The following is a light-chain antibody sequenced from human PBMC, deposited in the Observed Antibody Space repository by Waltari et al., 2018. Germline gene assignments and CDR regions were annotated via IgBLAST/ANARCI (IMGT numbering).Light chain of an antibody. CDR1: SSDVGNYNH. V-gene: IGLV2-18*02. CDR2: EVT. Sequence: QSALTQPPSVSGSPGQSVTISCTGTSSDVGNYNHVSWYQQSPGTAPKLIIYEVTNRPSGVPDRFSGSKSGNTASLTISGLQAEDESDYYCSSSTSSITWVFGGGIKLTVL. J-gene: IGLJ3*02. CDR3: SSSTSSITWV.